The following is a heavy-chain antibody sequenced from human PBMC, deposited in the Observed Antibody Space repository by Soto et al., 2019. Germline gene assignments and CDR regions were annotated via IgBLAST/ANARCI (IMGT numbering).Heavy chain of an antibody. Sequence: EVQLLESGGGLVQPGGSLRLSCAASGFTFSSYAMSWVRQAPGKGLEWVSAISGSGGSTYYADSVKGRFTISRDNSKNTLYLQMNSLRAEDTAVYYCAKEKPVTGYYNSGAFDIWGQGTMVTVSS. CDR1: GFTFSSYA. CDR3: AKEKPVTGYYNSGAFDI. J-gene: IGHJ3*02. V-gene: IGHV3-23*01. D-gene: IGHD3-9*01. CDR2: ISGSGGST.